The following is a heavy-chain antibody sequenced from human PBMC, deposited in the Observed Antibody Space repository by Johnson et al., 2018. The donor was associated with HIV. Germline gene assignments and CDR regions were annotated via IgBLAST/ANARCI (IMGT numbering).Heavy chain of an antibody. Sequence: VQLVESGGGLVQPGRSLRLSCAASGFTFDDYAMHWVRQAPGKGLEWVSSIGWNSGTIGYADSVKGRFTISRDNAKNSLYLQMSSLRAEDTALYYCASTAGKDAFDIWGQGTMVTVSS. V-gene: IGHV3-9*01. D-gene: IGHD1-1*01. J-gene: IGHJ3*02. CDR2: IGWNSGTI. CDR1: GFTFDDYA. CDR3: ASTAGKDAFDI.